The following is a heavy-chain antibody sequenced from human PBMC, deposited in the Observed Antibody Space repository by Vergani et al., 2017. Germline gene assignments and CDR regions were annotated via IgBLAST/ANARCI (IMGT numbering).Heavy chain of an antibody. CDR1: GFTFSSYE. CDR3: AKGPTGLLYGETFDY. J-gene: IGHJ4*02. Sequence: EVQLLESGGGLVQPGGSLRLSCAASGFTFSSYEMNWVRQAPGKGLEWVSYISTSGNTIYYADSVKGRFTISRDNAKNSLFLQMNSLRAEDTAVYYCAKGPTGLLYGETFDYWGQGTLVTVAA. CDR2: ISTSGNTI. V-gene: IGHV3-48*03. D-gene: IGHD3-3*01.